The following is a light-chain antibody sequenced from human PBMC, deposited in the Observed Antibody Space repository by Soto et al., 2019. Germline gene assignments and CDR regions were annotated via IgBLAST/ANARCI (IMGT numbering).Light chain of an antibody. CDR2: DAS. CDR3: QQYKSYST. CDR1: QTISSW. J-gene: IGKJ1*01. V-gene: IGKV1-5*01. Sequence: DIQMTQSPSTLSGSVGDRVTITCRSSQTISSWLAWYQQKPGKAPKLLIYDASSLESGVPSRFSGSGSGTEFTLTISSLQPDDIATYYCQQYKSYSTFGQGTKVDIK.